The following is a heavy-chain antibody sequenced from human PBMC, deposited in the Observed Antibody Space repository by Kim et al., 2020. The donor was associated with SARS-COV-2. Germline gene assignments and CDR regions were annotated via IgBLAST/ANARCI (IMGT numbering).Heavy chain of an antibody. J-gene: IGHJ6*02. Sequence: SETLSLTCTVSGGSISSYYWSWIRQPPGKGLEWIGYIYYSGSTNYNPSLKSRVTISVDTSKNQFSLKLSSVTAADTAVYYCARERDKTNYYYYYGMDVWGQGTTVTVSS. CDR1: GGSISSYY. V-gene: IGHV4-59*13. CDR3: ARERDKTNYYYYYGMDV. CDR2: IYYSGST.